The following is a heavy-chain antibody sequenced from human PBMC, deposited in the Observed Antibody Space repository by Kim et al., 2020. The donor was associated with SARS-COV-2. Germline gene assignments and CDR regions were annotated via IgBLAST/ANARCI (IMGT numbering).Heavy chain of an antibody. D-gene: IGHD3-16*02. V-gene: IGHV4-30-4*01. CDR2: IYYSGST. CDR1: GGSISSGDYY. Sequence: SETLSLTCTVSGGSISSGDYYWSWIRQPPGKGLEWIGYIYYSGSTYYNPSLKSRVTISVDTSKNQFSLKLSSVTAADTAVYYCARVNYDYVWGSYRSGQIDYWGQGTLVTVSS. J-gene: IGHJ4*02. CDR3: ARVNYDYVWGSYRSGQIDY.